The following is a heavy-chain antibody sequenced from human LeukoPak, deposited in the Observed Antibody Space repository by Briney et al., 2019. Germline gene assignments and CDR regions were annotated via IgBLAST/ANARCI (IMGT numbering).Heavy chain of an antibody. J-gene: IGHJ6*03. CDR1: GGSFSDYY. D-gene: IGHD3-16*01. CDR3: AREGVGGALRRHYYYYYYMDV. Sequence: SETLSLTCAVYGGSFSDYYWSWIRQPPGKGLEWIGEINHSGSTNYNPSLKSRVTISVDTSKNQFSLKLSSVTAADTAVYYCAREGVGGALRRHYYYYYYMDVWGKGTTVTVSS. CDR2: INHSGST. V-gene: IGHV4-34*01.